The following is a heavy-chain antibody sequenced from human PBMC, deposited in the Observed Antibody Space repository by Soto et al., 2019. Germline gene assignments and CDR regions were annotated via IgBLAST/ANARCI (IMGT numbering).Heavy chain of an antibody. V-gene: IGHV4-39*01. CDR3: APLTVSLSGPYGIHV. J-gene: IGHJ6*02. D-gene: IGHD2-15*01. CDR2: MFYSGLT. CDR1: GYSVSSSDYY. Sequence: SETLALTCAVSGYSVSSSDYYWAWIRQPPGKGLEWIGSMFYSGLTYYNPSLKSRVTLSVDTSKNHFSVRLNSVTAADTAVYYCAPLTVSLSGPYGIHVWGQGTTVTVSS.